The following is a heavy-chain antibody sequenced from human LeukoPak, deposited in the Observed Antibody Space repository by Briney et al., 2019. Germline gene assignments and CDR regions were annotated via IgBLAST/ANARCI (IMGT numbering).Heavy chain of an antibody. D-gene: IGHD3-16*02. CDR2: IYYSGST. V-gene: IGHV4-59*01. Sequence: QSSETLSLTCTVSGGSISSYYWSWIRQPPGKGLEWIGYIYYSGSTNYNPSLKSRVTISVDTSKNQFSLKLSSVTAADTAVYYCASAITFGGVIVEQNWGQGTLVTVSS. CDR1: GGSISSYY. J-gene: IGHJ4*02. CDR3: ASAITFGGVIVEQN.